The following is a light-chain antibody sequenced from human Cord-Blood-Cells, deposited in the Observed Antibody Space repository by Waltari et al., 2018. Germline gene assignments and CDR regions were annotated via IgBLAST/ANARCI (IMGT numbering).Light chain of an antibody. CDR3: QQYGSS. V-gene: IGKV3-20*01. CDR1: QSVSSSY. J-gene: IGKJ3*01. CDR2: GAS. Sequence: EIVLTQSPGTLSLSPGERATLSCRASQSVSSSYLAWYQQKPGQAPRLLIYGASGRATGIPDRFSGSGSGTDFTLTISRLEPEDVAVYYCQQYGSSFGPGTKVDIK.